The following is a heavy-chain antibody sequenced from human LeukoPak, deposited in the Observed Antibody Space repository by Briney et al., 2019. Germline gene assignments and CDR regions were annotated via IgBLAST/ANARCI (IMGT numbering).Heavy chain of an antibody. J-gene: IGHJ4*02. D-gene: IGHD3-9*01. V-gene: IGHV3-74*01. CDR3: ARVRAHYDILTGYRAYYFDY. Sequence: GGSLRLSCAASGFTFSSYWMHWVRQAPGKGLVWVSRINSDGGSTSYADSVKGRFTISRDNAKNTLYLQMNSLRAEDTAVYYCARVRAHYDILTGYRAYYFDYWGQGTLVTASS. CDR2: INSDGGST. CDR1: GFTFSSYW.